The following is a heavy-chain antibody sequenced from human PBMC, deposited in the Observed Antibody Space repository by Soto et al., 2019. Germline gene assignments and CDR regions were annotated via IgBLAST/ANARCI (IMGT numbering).Heavy chain of an antibody. D-gene: IGHD2-2*01. V-gene: IGHV4-61*01. CDR2: IYYSGST. Sequence: SETLSLTCTVSGDSVISGSYYWSWIRQPPGKGLEWIGNIYYSGSTNYNPALKSRVTMSIDTPKNQFSLRLNSMTAADTAVYYGARMLVPAEPKTTWFDPWGQGTLVTVSS. CDR1: GDSVISGSYY. CDR3: ARMLVPAEPKTTWFDP. J-gene: IGHJ5*02.